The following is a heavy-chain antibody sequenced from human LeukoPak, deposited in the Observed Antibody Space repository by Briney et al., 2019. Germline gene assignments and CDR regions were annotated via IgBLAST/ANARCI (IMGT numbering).Heavy chain of an antibody. Sequence: ASVKVSCKASGYTFTSYGISWVRQAPGQGLEWMGWISAYNGNTNYAQKLQGRVTMTRNTSISTAYMELSSLRSEDTAVYYCARGLSYYDFWSGYYTCWFDPWGQGTLVTVSS. CDR1: GYTFTSYG. V-gene: IGHV1-18*01. CDR2: ISAYNGNT. D-gene: IGHD3-3*01. CDR3: ARGLSYYDFWSGYYTCWFDP. J-gene: IGHJ5*02.